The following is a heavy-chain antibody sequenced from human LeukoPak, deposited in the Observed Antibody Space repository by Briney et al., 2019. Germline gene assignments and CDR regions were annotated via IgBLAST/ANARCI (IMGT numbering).Heavy chain of an antibody. CDR3: ARAWLVNYGSGSFYYYYMDV. CDR1: GYTFTGYY. D-gene: IGHD3-10*01. Sequence: GASVKVSCKASGYTFTGYYMHWVRQAPGQGLEWMGGIIPIFGTANYAQKFQGRVTITADESTSTAYMELSSLRSEDTAVYYCARAWLVNYGSGSFYYYYMDVWGKGTTVTISS. J-gene: IGHJ6*03. V-gene: IGHV1-69*13. CDR2: IIPIFGTA.